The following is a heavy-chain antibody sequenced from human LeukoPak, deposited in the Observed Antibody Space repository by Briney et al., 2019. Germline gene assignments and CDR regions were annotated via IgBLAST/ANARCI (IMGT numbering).Heavy chain of an antibody. CDR3: ATVASPVDY. D-gene: IGHD5-12*01. CDR2: ISAYNGNT. Sequence: LEWMGWISAYNGNTNYAQKLQGRVTMTTDTSTSTAYMELRSLRSDDTAVYYCATVASPVDYWGQGTLVTVSS. J-gene: IGHJ4*02. V-gene: IGHV1-18*01.